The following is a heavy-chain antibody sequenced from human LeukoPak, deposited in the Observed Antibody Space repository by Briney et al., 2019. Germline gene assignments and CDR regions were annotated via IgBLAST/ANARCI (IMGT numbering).Heavy chain of an antibody. V-gene: IGHV3-15*01. CDR2: IRDKPDGGTT. Sequence: GGSLRLSCAASGFTFSNAWLSWVRQAPGKGLEWVGLIRDKPDGGTTDYAAPVKGRFTIPRDDSKSMLYLQMNSLKTEDTAVYYCTTDNAPGMDVWGQGTTVTVSS. J-gene: IGHJ6*02. CDR3: TTDNAPGMDV. CDR1: GFTFSNAW. D-gene: IGHD2-2*01.